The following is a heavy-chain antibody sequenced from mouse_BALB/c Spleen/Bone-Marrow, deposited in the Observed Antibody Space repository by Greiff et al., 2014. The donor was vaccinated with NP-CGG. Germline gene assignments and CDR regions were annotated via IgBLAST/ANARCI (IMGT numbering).Heavy chain of an antibody. CDR2: IDPANGNT. CDR3: ASYGYGYYFDY. J-gene: IGHJ2*01. D-gene: IGHD2-2*01. V-gene: IGHV14-3*02. Sequence: EVQLQQSGAELVKPGASVKLSCTASGLNIKDTYMHWVKQRPEQGLEWIGRIDPANGNTKYDPKFQGKATITADTSSNTAYLQLSSLTSEDTAVYYCASYGYGYYFDYWGQGTTLTVSS. CDR1: GLNIKDTY.